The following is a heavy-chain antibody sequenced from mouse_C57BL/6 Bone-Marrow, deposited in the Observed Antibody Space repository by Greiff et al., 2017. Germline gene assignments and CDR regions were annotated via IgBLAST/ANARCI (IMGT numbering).Heavy chain of an antibody. CDR2: IYPGGGYT. J-gene: IGHJ1*03. D-gene: IGHD2-1*01. CDR1: GYTFTNYW. V-gene: IGHV1-63*01. Sequence: QVQLQQSGAELVRPGTSVQLSCKASGYTFTNYWIGWAKQRPGHGLAWIGDIYPGGGYTNYNEKFKGKATLTADKSSSTAYMQFSSLTSEDSAIYYGAVYYGNYWYFDVWGTGTTVTGSA. CDR3: AVYYGNYWYFDV.